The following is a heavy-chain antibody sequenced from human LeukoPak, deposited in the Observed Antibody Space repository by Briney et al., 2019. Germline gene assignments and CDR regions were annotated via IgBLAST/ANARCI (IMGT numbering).Heavy chain of an antibody. V-gene: IGHV3-15*07. CDR3: TTNYYYGSGTHFDY. D-gene: IGHD3-10*01. Sequence: GGSLRLSCAASGFTFTNVWMNWVRQAPGKGLEWVGRIKSISAGGTTDYAAPVKGRFTISRDDSKNTLYLQMSSLKAEDTAVYYCTTNYYYGSGTHFDYWGQGTLVTVSS. CDR1: GFTFTNVW. CDR2: IKSISAGGTT. J-gene: IGHJ4*02.